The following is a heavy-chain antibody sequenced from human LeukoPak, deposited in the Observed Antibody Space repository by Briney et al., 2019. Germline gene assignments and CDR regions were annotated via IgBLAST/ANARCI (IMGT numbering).Heavy chain of an antibody. J-gene: IGHJ6*02. V-gene: IGHV4-61*01. CDR3: ARENYYGMDV. CDR2: IYYSGST. CDR1: GGSVSSGSYY. Sequence: PSETLSLTCTVSGGSVSSGSYYWSWIRQPPGKGLEWIGYIYYSGSTNYNPSLKSRVTMSVDTSKNQFSLKLSSVTAADTAVYYCARENYYGMDVWGQGTTVIVSS.